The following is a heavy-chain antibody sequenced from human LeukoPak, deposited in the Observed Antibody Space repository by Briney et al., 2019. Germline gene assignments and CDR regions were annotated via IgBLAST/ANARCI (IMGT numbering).Heavy chain of an antibody. Sequence: ASVKVSCKASGYTFTSYDINWVRQATGQGLEWMGWMNPNSGNTGYAQKFQGRVTITADESTSTAYMELSSLRSEDTAVYYCARGGFDMGSSSPPYYFDYWGQGTLVTVSS. D-gene: IGHD6-13*01. CDR1: GYTFTSYD. CDR3: ARGGFDMGSSSPPYYFDY. V-gene: IGHV1-8*03. CDR2: MNPNSGNT. J-gene: IGHJ4*02.